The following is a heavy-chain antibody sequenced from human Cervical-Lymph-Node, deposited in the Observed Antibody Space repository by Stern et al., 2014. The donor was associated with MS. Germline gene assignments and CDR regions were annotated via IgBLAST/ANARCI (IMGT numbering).Heavy chain of an antibody. CDR1: GFTFSSYG. CDR2: ISYDGNHK. CDR3: ARDYEDTSMLFDH. Sequence: MQLVESGGAVVQPGRSLRLSCAASGFTFSSYGMHWVRQAPGKGLEWVTVISYDGNHKYYAASVKGRFTISRDNSKNTLHLQMNSVTPDETAIYYCARDYEDTSMLFDHWGQGTLVTVSS. V-gene: IGHV3-30*03. J-gene: IGHJ4*02. D-gene: IGHD2-8*01.